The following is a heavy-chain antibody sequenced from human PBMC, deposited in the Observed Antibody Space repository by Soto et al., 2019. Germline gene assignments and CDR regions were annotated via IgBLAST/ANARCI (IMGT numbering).Heavy chain of an antibody. Sequence: QVQLVQSGAEVKKPGASVKVSCKASGYTFTSYDINWVRHATGQGLEWMGFLNHNSGNTGYEQKFQGRVTMTRNTSISTAYMELSSLRSEDTAVYYCATYYDFWSGVTFDIWGQGTMVTVSS. CDR3: ATYYDFWSGVTFDI. CDR2: LNHNSGNT. D-gene: IGHD3-3*01. J-gene: IGHJ3*02. V-gene: IGHV1-8*01. CDR1: GYTFTSYD.